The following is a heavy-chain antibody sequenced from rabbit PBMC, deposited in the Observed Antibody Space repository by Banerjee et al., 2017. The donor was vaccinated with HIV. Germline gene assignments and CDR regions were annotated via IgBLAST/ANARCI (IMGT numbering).Heavy chain of an antibody. CDR1: AFSFSNKYV. Sequence: QEQLEESGGDLVKPEGSLTLTCTASAFSFSNKYVMCWVRQAPGKGLEWIACIYAGSSGTTYYASWVNGRFTITRSTSLNPVTLQLNSLAAADTATYFCARDLAGVIGWNFNLWGPGTLVTVS. J-gene: IGHJ4*01. D-gene: IGHD4-1*01. CDR2: IYAGSSGTT. V-gene: IGHV1S45*01. CDR3: ARDLAGVIGWNFNL.